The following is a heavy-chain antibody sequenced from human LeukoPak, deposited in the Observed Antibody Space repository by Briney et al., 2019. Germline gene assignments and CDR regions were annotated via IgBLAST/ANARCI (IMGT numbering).Heavy chain of an antibody. J-gene: IGHJ6*02. CDR2: IIPIFGTA. V-gene: IGHV1-69*01. CDR3: PGGYDLGYYYYYGMDV. CDR1: GGTLSSYA. Sequence: SVKVSCTASGGTLSSYAISWVRQAPGQGLEWMGGIIPIFGTANYAQKLKVRVTITADDSTSTAYMELSSRRSEDTAVTYGPGGYDLGYYYYYGMDVWGQGTTVTVSS. D-gene: IGHD5-12*01.